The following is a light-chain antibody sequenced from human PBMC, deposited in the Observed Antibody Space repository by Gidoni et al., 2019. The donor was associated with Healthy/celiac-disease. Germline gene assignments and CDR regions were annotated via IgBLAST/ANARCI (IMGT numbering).Light chain of an antibody. J-gene: IGLJ3*02. Sequence: QSVLTQPPSVSEAPGQRVTISCTGSSSNIGAGYDVHWYQQLPGTAPKLLIYGNSKRPSGVPDRFSGSKSGTSASLAITGLQAEDEADYYCQSYDSSLRVFGGGTKLTVL. CDR1: SSNIGAGYD. CDR3: QSYDSSLRV. CDR2: GNS. V-gene: IGLV1-40*01.